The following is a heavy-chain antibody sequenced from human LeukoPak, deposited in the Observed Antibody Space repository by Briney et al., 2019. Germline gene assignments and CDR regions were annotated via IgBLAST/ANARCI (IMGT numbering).Heavy chain of an antibody. V-gene: IGHV4-38-2*02. D-gene: IGHD6-13*01. J-gene: IGHJ4*02. CDR3: ARRRYSSSWYALDY. CDR1: GYSISSDFY. CDR2: IYHSGTT. Sequence: SETLSLTCTVSGYSISSDFYWGWIRQPPGKGLEWIGSIYHSGTTYYNPSLKSRVTISVDTSKNQFSLKLSSVTAADTAVYYCARRRYSSSWYALDYWGQGTLVTVSS.